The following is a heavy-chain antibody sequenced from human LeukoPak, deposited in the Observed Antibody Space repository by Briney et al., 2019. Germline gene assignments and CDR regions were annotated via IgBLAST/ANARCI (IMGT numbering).Heavy chain of an antibody. CDR2: IYYSGST. D-gene: IGHD6-19*01. CDR3: ARLRPVAGYDAFDI. Sequence: SETLSLTCSVSGGSISSYSWSWIRQPPGKGLEWIGYIYYSGSTNYTASLKSRVTMSVDTSKNQFSLKLTSVTAADTAVYYCARLRPVAGYDAFDIWGHGTMVTVSS. J-gene: IGHJ3*02. V-gene: IGHV4-59*08. CDR1: GGSISSYS.